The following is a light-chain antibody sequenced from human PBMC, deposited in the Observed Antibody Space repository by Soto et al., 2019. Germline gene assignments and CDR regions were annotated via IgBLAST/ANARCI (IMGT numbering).Light chain of an antibody. V-gene: IGKV3-20*01. CDR3: RQYDSSPIT. Sequence: EIVLTQSPGTLSLSPGGRATLSCRASQSVSSSYLAWYPQKPGQAPRLLIYGASSRATGIPDRFSGSGSGTHFTLTISRLEPEDFAVYYCRQYDSSPITFGQGTRLEIK. CDR1: QSVSSSY. CDR2: GAS. J-gene: IGKJ5*01.